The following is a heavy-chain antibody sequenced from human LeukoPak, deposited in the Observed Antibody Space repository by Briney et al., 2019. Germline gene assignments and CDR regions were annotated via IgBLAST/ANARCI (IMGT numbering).Heavy chain of an antibody. CDR1: GGTFSSYA. J-gene: IGHJ4*02. V-gene: IGHV1-69*13. D-gene: IGHD3-9*01. CDR3: ARGEYYDILTGQNPFDY. CDR2: IIPIFGTA. Sequence: ASVKISCKASGGTFSSYAISWVRQAPGQGLEWMGGIIPIFGTANYAQKFQGRVTITADESTSTAYMELSSLRSEDTAVYYCARGEYYDILTGQNPFDYWGQGTLVTVSS.